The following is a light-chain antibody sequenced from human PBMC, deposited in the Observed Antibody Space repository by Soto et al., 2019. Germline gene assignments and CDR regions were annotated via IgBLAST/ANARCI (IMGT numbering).Light chain of an antibody. CDR1: QSVSSN. Sequence: EIVMTQSPATLSVSPGERATLSCRASQSVSSNLAWYQQKPAQAPRLLIYGASTRATGIPARFSGSGSGTEFTLTITSLQSEDFAVYYCKQYNYWPTFGQGTKVEIK. CDR2: GAS. CDR3: KQYNYWPT. V-gene: IGKV3-15*01. J-gene: IGKJ1*01.